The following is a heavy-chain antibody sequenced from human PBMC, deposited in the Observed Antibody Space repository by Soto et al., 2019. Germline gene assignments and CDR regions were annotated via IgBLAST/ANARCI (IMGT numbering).Heavy chain of an antibody. J-gene: IGHJ4*02. CDR2: ISGSGGST. V-gene: IGHV3-23*01. CDR3: AKGALSGYSGYDTLNYFDY. Sequence: PGGSLRLSCAASGFTFSSYAMSWVRQAPGKGLEWVSVISGSGGSTYYADSVKGRFTISRDNSKNTLYLQMNSLRAEDTAVYYCAKGALSGYSGYDTLNYFDYWGQGTLVTVSS. D-gene: IGHD5-12*01. CDR1: GFTFSSYA.